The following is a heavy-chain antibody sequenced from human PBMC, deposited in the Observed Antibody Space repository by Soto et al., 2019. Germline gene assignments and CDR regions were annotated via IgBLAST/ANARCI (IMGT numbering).Heavy chain of an antibody. Sequence: PGGSLRLSCAASGFTFTRYSMNWVRQAPGKGLEWVSSISSTTNYIYYGDSMKGRFTISRDNAKNSLYLEMNSLRAEDTAVYYCATGANFYYDTSRYWGQGTLVTVSS. CDR2: ISSTTNYI. J-gene: IGHJ4*02. V-gene: IGHV3-21*06. CDR1: GFTFTRYS. D-gene: IGHD3-22*01. CDR3: ATGANFYYDTSRY.